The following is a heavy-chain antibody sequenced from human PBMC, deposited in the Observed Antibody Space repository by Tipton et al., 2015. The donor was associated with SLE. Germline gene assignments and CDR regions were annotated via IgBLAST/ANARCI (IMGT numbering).Heavy chain of an antibody. CDR1: GGSISSSGYY. D-gene: IGHD3-3*01. V-gene: IGHV4-31*03. J-gene: IGHJ4*02. Sequence: TLSLTCTVSGGSISSSGYYWSWLRQQPGKGLEWIGYIYYSGSTYYNPSLESRVTISASTSKNEFSLTLTSVTVADTAVYFCARGGITMFGLVTSDYWGQGAMVTVSS. CDR3: ARGGITMFGLVTSDY. CDR2: IYYSGST.